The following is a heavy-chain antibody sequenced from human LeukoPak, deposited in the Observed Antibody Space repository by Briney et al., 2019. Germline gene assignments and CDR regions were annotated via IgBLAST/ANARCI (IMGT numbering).Heavy chain of an antibody. CDR1: DDSITMYY. CDR2: IYYSGST. CDR3: ACAPPPSTYYYDSSGRRRENWFDP. V-gene: IGHV4-59*12. D-gene: IGHD3-22*01. J-gene: IGHJ5*02. Sequence: SETLSLTCSVSDDSITMYYWTWIRQPPGKGLEWIGYIYYSGSTNYNPSLKSRVTISVDTSKNQFSLKLNSVTAADTAVYYCACAPPPSTYYYDSSGRRRENWFDPWGQGTLVTVSS.